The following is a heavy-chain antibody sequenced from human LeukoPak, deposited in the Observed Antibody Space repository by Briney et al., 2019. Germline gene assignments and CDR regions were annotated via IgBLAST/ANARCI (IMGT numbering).Heavy chain of an antibody. Sequence: GGSLRLSCAASGFTFNKYWMHWVRQVPRKGLVWVSRINGDGTTTSYADSVKGGFIMSRDNAKNTLYLQMSGLRVEDTAVYYCATGNYYDSRGYYTFGHWGQGTLVTVSS. CDR2: INGDGTTT. CDR1: GFTFNKYW. D-gene: IGHD3-22*01. CDR3: ATGNYYDSRGYYTFGH. J-gene: IGHJ4*02. V-gene: IGHV3-74*01.